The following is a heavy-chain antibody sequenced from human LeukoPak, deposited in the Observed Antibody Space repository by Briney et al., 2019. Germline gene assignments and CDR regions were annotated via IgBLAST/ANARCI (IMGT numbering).Heavy chain of an antibody. CDR3: ARWVDATYAFDI. J-gene: IGHJ3*02. D-gene: IGHD1-26*01. CDR1: GGSISSGGYS. CDR2: IYHSGST. V-gene: IGHV4-30-2*01. Sequence: SETLSLTCAVSGGSISSGGYSWSWIRQPPGKGLEWIGCIYHSGSTYYNPSLKSRVTISVDRSKNQFSLKLSSVTAADTAVYYCARWVDATYAFDIWGQGTMVTVSS.